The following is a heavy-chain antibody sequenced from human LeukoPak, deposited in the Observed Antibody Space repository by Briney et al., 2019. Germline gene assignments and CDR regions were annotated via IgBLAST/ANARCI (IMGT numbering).Heavy chain of an antibody. CDR1: GYTFTSYD. CDR3: ARALAPTYYHGSGIFDP. D-gene: IGHD3-10*01. Sequence: GASVKVSCKASGYTFTSYDINWVRQAPGQGLEWMGWINPNSGGTNYAQKFQGRVTMTRDTSISTAYMELSRLRSDDTAVYYCARALAPTYYHGSGIFDPWGQGTLVTVSS. V-gene: IGHV1-2*02. J-gene: IGHJ5*02. CDR2: INPNSGGT.